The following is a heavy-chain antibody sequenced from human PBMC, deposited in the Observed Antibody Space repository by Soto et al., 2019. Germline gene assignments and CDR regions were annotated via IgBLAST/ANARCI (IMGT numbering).Heavy chain of an antibody. CDR1: GGTFSSYA. D-gene: IGHD2-2*02. V-gene: IGHV1-69*01. CDR2: IIPIFGTA. CDR3: ARYGGRGGGYCSSTSCYNLGY. J-gene: IGHJ4*02. Sequence: QVQLVQSGAEVQKPGSSVKVSCKASGGTFSSYAISWVRQAPGQGLEWMGGIIPIFGTANYAQKFQGRVTITADESTSTAYMELSSLRSEDTAVYYCARYGGRGGGYCSSTSCYNLGYWGQGTLVTVSS.